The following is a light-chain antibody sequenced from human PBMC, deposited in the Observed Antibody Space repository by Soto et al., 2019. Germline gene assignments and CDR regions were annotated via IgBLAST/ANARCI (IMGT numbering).Light chain of an antibody. CDR2: DLS. V-gene: IGKV3-20*01. J-gene: IGKJ1*01. CDR3: QQYAGSPST. CDR1: QTVTSNY. Sequence: EIVLTQSPGTLSLSPGERAILSCRASQTVTSNYLAWYQRKTGQAPRLLIYDLSSRATDIPDRFTGSVSGTDFTFTTTRLDPEDFAVYFCQQYAGSPSTFGQGTKVEIK.